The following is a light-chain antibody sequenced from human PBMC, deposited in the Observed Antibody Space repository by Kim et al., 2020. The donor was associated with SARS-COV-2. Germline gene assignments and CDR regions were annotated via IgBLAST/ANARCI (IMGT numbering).Light chain of an antibody. CDR2: YDS. J-gene: IGLJ2*01. V-gene: IGLV3-21*04. CDR1: SIGSKS. CDR3: QVWDSSSDHRVV. Sequence: PGKTAMVSCGGNSIGSKSVHWYQQKSGQAPLLVISYDSDRPSGIPERFSGSNSGNTATLTISRVEAGDEADYYCQVWDSSSDHRVVFGGGTQLTVL.